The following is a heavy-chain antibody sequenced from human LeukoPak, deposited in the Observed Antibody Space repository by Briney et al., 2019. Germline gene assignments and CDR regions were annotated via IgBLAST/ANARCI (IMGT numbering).Heavy chain of an antibody. J-gene: IGHJ4*02. CDR1: GFTFDDYA. D-gene: IGHD6-19*01. CDR3: TRGPPSGWTYYFDY. CDR2: IRSKTYGGTI. V-gene: IGHV3-49*04. Sequence: GGSLRLSCIASGFTFDDYAMNWVRQAPGKGLEWVGLIRSKTYGGTIEYAASVKGRFTISRDDSKSIAHLQMNSLKTEDTAVYYCTRGPPSGWTYYFDYWGQGTLVTVFS.